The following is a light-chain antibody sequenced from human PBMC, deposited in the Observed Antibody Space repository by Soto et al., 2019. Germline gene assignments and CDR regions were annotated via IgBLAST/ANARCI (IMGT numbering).Light chain of an antibody. CDR2: DAS. CDR1: QSVSSN. V-gene: IGKV3-15*01. Sequence: ETVMTQSPATLSVSPGERPTLSCRASQSVSSNLAWYQQKPGQAPRLLIYDASTRATGIPARFSGSGSGTEFTLPISSLQSEDFAVYYCQQYGSSSHTFGQGTKLEIK. J-gene: IGKJ2*01. CDR3: QQYGSSSHT.